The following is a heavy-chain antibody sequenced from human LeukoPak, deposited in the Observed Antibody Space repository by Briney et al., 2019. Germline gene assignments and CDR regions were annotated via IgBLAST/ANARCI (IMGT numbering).Heavy chain of an antibody. CDR3: ARGGGYYDSSGYYHEPLFDY. Sequence: SQTLSLTCAVSGGSISSGGYSWSWIRQPPGKGLKWIGYIYHSGSTYYNPSLKSRVTISVDRSKNQFSLKLSSVTAADTAVYYCARGGGYYDSSGYYHEPLFDYWGQGTLVTVSS. V-gene: IGHV4-30-2*01. D-gene: IGHD3-22*01. CDR1: GGSISSGGYS. J-gene: IGHJ4*02. CDR2: IYHSGST.